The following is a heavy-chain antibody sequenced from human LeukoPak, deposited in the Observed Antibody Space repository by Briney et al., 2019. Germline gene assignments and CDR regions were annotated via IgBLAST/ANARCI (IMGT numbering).Heavy chain of an antibody. Sequence: ASVKVSFKASGYTFSFYAIHWMRQAPGQRLEWMGWTNAANGNTQYSQDFQGRVTITRDISASTAYMEVGSLRSDDMAVYYCVRDVHGYYNSGTYYIPKGMVVWGQGTTVTVSS. CDR1: GYTFSFYA. J-gene: IGHJ6*02. CDR3: VRDVHGYYNSGTYYIPKGMVV. CDR2: TNAANGNT. V-gene: IGHV1-3*02. D-gene: IGHD3-10*01.